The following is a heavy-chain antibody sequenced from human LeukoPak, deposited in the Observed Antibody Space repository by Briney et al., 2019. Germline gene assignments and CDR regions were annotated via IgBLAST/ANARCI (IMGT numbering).Heavy chain of an antibody. Sequence: TGRSLRLSCAASGFTFSSYGMHWVCQAPGKGLEWVAVISYDGSNKYYADSVKGRFTISRDNSKNTLYLQMNSLRAEDTAVYYCARTLDSSGYLFDYWGQGTLVTVSS. J-gene: IGHJ4*02. CDR3: ARTLDSSGYLFDY. CDR2: ISYDGSNK. D-gene: IGHD3-22*01. CDR1: GFTFSSYG. V-gene: IGHV3-30*03.